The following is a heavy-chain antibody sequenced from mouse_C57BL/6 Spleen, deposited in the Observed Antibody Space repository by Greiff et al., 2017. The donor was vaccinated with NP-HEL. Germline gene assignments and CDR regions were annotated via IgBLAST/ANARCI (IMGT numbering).Heavy chain of an antibody. CDR2: INPSTGGT. Sequence: VQLQQSGPELVKPGASVKISCKASGYSFTGYYMNWVKQSPEKSLEWIGEINPSTGGTTYNQKFKAKATLTVDKSSSTAYMQLKSLTSEDSAVYYCARIPSITTVEFAYWGQGTLVTVSA. V-gene: IGHV1-42*01. CDR1: GYSFTGYY. CDR3: ARIPSITTVEFAY. J-gene: IGHJ3*01. D-gene: IGHD1-1*01.